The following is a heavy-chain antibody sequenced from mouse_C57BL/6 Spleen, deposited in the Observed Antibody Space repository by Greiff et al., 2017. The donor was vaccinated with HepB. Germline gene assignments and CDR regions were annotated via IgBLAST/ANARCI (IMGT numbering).Heavy chain of an antibody. D-gene: IGHD1-1*01. CDR1: GFTFSDYG. J-gene: IGHJ4*01. Sequence: VQGVESGGGLVKPGGSLKLSCAASGFTFSDYGMHWVRQAPEKGLEWVAYISSGSSTIYYADTVKGRFTISRDNAKNTLFLQMTSLRSEDTAMYYCARGIYYYGSSLYYYAMDYWGQGTSVTVSS. CDR3: ARGIYYYGSSLYYYAMDY. CDR2: ISSGSSTI. V-gene: IGHV5-17*01.